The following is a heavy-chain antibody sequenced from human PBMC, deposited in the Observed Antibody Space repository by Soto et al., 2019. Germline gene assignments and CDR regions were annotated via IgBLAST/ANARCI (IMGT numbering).Heavy chain of an antibody. CDR3: ARDGGGSRYGMDV. CDR1: GFTFSSYG. CDR2: IWYDGSNK. J-gene: IGHJ6*02. D-gene: IGHD3-16*01. Sequence: GGSLRLSCAASGFTFSSYGMHWVRQAPGKGLEWVAVIWYDGSNKYYADSVKGRFTISRDNSKNTLYLQMNSLRAEDTAVYYCARDGGGSRYGMDVWGQGTTVTVSS. V-gene: IGHV3-33*01.